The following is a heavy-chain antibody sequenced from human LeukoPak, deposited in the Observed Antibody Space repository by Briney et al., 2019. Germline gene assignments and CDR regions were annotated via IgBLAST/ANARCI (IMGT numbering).Heavy chain of an antibody. Sequence: GGSLRLSCAASGFTFSSYAMHWVRQAPGKGLEWVAVISYDGSNKYYADSVKGRFTISRDNSKNTLYLQMNSLRAEDTAVYYCARDLAPAGGYDFWSGYEYYYYYGMDVWGQGTTVTVSS. V-gene: IGHV3-30-3*01. J-gene: IGHJ6*02. CDR2: ISYDGSNK. D-gene: IGHD3-3*01. CDR3: ARDLAPAGGYDFWSGYEYYYYYGMDV. CDR1: GFTFSSYA.